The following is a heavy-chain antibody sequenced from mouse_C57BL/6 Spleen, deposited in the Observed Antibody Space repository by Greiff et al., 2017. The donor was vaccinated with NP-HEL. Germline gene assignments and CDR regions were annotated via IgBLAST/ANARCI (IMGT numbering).Heavy chain of an antibody. CDR2: ISSGGDYI. CDR3: TRSYYYGSSRGFAY. V-gene: IGHV5-9-1*02. Sequence: EVKLMESGEGLVKPGGSLKLSCAASGFTFSSYAMSWVRQTPEKRLEWVAYISSGGDYIYYADTVKGRFTISRDNARNTLYLQMSSLKSEDTAMYYCTRSYYYGSSRGFAYWGQGTLVTVSA. J-gene: IGHJ3*01. D-gene: IGHD1-1*01. CDR1: GFTFSSYA.